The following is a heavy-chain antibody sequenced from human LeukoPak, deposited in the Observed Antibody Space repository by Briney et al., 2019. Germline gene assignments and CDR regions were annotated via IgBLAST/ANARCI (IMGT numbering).Heavy chain of an antibody. CDR2: IYYSGST. Sequence: SETLSLTCTVSGGSISSSTYYWGWIRQPPGKGLEWIGSIYYSGSTSYNPSLKSQVTISVDTSKNQFSLKLNSVTAADTAVYYCARGNIITGTTGMDVWGKGTTVTVSS. CDR3: ARGNIITGTTGMDV. CDR1: GGSISSSTYY. V-gene: IGHV4-39*07. D-gene: IGHD1/OR15-1a*01. J-gene: IGHJ6*04.